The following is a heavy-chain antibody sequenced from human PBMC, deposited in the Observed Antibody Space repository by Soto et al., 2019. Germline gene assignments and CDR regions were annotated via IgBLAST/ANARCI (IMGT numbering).Heavy chain of an antibody. CDR1: GGSISSGGYY. CDR3: ARDSVVVPAAVRGYYYGMDV. J-gene: IGHJ6*02. D-gene: IGHD2-2*02. CDR2: IYYSGST. Sequence: QVQLQESGPGLVKPSQTLSLTCTVSGGSISSGGYYWSWIRQHPGKGREWIGYIYYSGSTYYNPSLKSRVTISVDTSKNQFSRKLSSVPAADTAVYYCARDSVVVPAAVRGYYYGMDVWGQVTTVTVS. V-gene: IGHV4-31*03.